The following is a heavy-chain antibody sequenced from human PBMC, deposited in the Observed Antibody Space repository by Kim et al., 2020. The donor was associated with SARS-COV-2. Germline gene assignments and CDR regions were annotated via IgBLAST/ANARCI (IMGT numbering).Heavy chain of an antibody. Sequence: SPSFQGQVTISADKSISTAYLQWSSLKASDTAMYYCARDPTSIAVHFDYWGQGTLVTVSS. V-gene: IGHV5-51*01. J-gene: IGHJ4*02. CDR3: ARDPTSIAVHFDY. D-gene: IGHD6-19*01.